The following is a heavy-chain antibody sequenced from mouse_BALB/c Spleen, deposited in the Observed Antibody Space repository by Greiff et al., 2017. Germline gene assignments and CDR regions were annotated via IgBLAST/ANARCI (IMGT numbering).Heavy chain of an antibody. CDR2: ISSGGGNT. J-gene: IGHJ2*01. V-gene: IGHV5-9*03. CDR3: ARSGYGNYFDY. CDR1: GFTFSSYT. D-gene: IGHD2-10*02. Sequence: EVQLVESGGGLVKPGGSLKLSCAASGFTFSSYTMSWVRQTPEKRLEWVATISSGGGNTYYPDSVKGRFTISRDNAKNNLYLQMSSLRSEDTALYYCARSGYGNYFDYWGQGTTLTVSS.